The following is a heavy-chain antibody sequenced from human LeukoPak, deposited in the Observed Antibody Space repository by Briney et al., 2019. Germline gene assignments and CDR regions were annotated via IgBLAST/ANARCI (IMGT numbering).Heavy chain of an antibody. J-gene: IGHJ4*02. CDR3: AREGRRRRYRFDY. Sequence: GGSLRLSCAASGFTFSDHHMTWIRQAPGKGLEWVSYIGPTDTTIYYADSVRGRFTISRDNAQNSLYLQLDNLRPEDTAVYHCAREGRRRRYRFDYWGQGTLVTVSS. CDR1: GFTFSDHH. D-gene: IGHD1-1*01. V-gene: IGHV3-11*01. CDR2: IGPTDTTI.